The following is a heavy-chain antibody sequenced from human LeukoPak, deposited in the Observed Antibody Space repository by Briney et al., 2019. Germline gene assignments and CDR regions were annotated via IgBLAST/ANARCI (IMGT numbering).Heavy chain of an antibody. CDR3: ARAPPLDY. CDR2: IHTGGNT. V-gene: IGHV3-53*01. Sequence: PGGSLRLSCAASGFTFRNYVIHWVRQAPGKGLERVAVIHTGGNTYYADSVKGRFTISRDISKNTLYLQMNSLRVEDTAVYYCARAPPLDYWGQGTLVTVSS. CDR1: GFTFRNYV. J-gene: IGHJ4*02.